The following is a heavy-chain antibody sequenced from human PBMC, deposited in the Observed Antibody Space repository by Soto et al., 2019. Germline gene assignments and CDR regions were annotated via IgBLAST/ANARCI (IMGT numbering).Heavy chain of an antibody. D-gene: IGHD3-3*01. CDR1: GFTFSNAW. CDR3: TTDMDFGVVYFNH. Sequence: GGSLRLSCAASGFTFSNAWMNWVRQAPGKGLEWVGRIKSKTDGGTTDYAAPVKGRFTISRDDSKNTLYLQMNSLKTEDTAVYYCTTDMDFGVVYFNHWGQGALVTVSS. CDR2: IKSKTDGGTT. J-gene: IGHJ1*01. V-gene: IGHV3-15*07.